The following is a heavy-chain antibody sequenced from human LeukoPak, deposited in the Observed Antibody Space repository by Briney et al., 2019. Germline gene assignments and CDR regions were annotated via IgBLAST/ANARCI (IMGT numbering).Heavy chain of an antibody. Sequence: GGSLRLSCVATGFTFSDSGMSWVRQAPAKGQEWVAFIRYDGTKDYYADSVKGRFTISRDNAKNSLYLQMNSLRAEDTAVYYCARDLECSSTSCSLPFDYWGQGTLVTVSS. D-gene: IGHD2-2*01. CDR1: GFTFSDSG. CDR3: ARDLECSSTSCSLPFDY. V-gene: IGHV3-30*02. J-gene: IGHJ4*02. CDR2: IRYDGTKD.